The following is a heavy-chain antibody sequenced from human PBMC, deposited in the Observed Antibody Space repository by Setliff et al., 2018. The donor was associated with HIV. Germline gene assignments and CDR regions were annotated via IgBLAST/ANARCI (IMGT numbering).Heavy chain of an antibody. CDR2: FDPQYDKT. J-gene: IGHJ3*02. D-gene: IGHD3-22*01. CDR3: ATRAYDSRGYLRSRVSGAAFDI. CDR1: GYTLTELS. Sequence: ASVKVSCKVSGYTLTELSIHWVRQAPGKGLEWMGGFDPQYDKTFYAQKFQGRVTMPEDTSTDTAYMELSSLRSEDTAVYYCATRAYDSRGYLRSRVSGAAFDIWGQGTMVTVSS. V-gene: IGHV1-24*01.